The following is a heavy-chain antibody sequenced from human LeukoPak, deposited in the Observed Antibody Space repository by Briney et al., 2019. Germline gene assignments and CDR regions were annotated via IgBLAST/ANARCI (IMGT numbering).Heavy chain of an antibody. CDR1: GGSISSSSYY. Sequence: SETLSLTSTVPGGSISSSSYYWGWIRQPPGKGLEWIGSIYYSGSTYYNPSLKSRVTISVDTSKNQFSLKLSSVTAADTAVYYCASGDSSGYSDYWGQGTLVTVSS. D-gene: IGHD3-22*01. V-gene: IGHV4-39*07. CDR2: IYYSGST. J-gene: IGHJ4*02. CDR3: ASGDSSGYSDY.